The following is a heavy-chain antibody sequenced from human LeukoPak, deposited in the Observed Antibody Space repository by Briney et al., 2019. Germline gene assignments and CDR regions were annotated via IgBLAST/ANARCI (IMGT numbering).Heavy chain of an antibody. V-gene: IGHV1-18*04. D-gene: IGHD3-10*01. Sequence: ASVKVSCKASGYTFTSYGISWERQAPGQGLEWMGWISAYNGNTNYAQKLQGRVTMTTDTSTSTAYMELRSLRSDDTAVYYCARDRAMVRGVIITFPPDYWGQGTLVTVSS. CDR2: ISAYNGNT. J-gene: IGHJ4*02. CDR3: ARDRAMVRGVIITFPPDY. CDR1: GYTFTSYG.